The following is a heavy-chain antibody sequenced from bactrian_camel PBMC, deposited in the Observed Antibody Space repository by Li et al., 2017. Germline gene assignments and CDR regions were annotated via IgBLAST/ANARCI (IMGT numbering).Heavy chain of an antibody. Sequence: HVQLVESGGGLVQPGGSLRLSCAASGFTFSSYAMTWVRQAPGKGLEWVSSIYTGDGSTNSADSVKGRFTISRDNTKNMLYLQMNSLKSEDTALYYCAKAFRYGGSWPDFGYWGQGTQVTVS. CDR2: IYTGDGST. V-gene: IGHV3S1*01. D-gene: IGHD6*01. CDR3: AKAFRYGGSWPDFGY. J-gene: IGHJ6*01. CDR1: GFTFSSYA.